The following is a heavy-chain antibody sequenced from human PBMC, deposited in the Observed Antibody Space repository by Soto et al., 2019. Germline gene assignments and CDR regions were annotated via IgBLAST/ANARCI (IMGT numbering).Heavy chain of an antibody. Sequence: GGSLRLSCAASGFTFSSYAMHWVRQAPGKGLEWVAVISYDGSNKYYADSVKGRFTISRDNPKNTLYLQMNSLRAEDTAVYYCARPRITMIVVVINPFDYWGQGTLVTVSS. D-gene: IGHD3-22*01. CDR2: ISYDGSNK. CDR1: GFTFSSYA. CDR3: ARPRITMIVVVINPFDY. V-gene: IGHV3-30-3*01. J-gene: IGHJ4*02.